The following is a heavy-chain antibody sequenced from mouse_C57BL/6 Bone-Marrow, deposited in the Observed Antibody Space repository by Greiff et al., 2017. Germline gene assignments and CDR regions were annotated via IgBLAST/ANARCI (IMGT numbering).Heavy chain of an antibody. CDR3: ARHYYGSRRDYAMDY. CDR1: GFSLTSYG. Sequence: VKLMESGPGLVAPSQSLSITCTVSGFSLTSYGVHWVRQPPGKGLEWLVVIWSDGSTTYNSALKSRLSISKDNSKSQVFLQMNSLQTDDTAMYYCARHYYGSRRDYAMDYWGQGTSVTVSS. V-gene: IGHV2-6-1*01. J-gene: IGHJ4*01. CDR2: IWSDGST. D-gene: IGHD1-1*01.